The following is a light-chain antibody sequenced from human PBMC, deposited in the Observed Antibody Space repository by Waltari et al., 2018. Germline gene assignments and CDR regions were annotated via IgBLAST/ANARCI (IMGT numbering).Light chain of an antibody. CDR1: SSDVGGYNY. Sequence: QSALTQPASVSGSPGQSITISCTGPSSDVGGYNYVSWYQQHPGKAPKLMIYDVSKRPSGVSNRFSGSKSGNTASLTISGLQAEDEAEYYCSSYTSSSTSVFGGGTKLTVL. CDR3: SSYTSSSTSV. V-gene: IGLV2-14*01. J-gene: IGLJ2*01. CDR2: DVS.